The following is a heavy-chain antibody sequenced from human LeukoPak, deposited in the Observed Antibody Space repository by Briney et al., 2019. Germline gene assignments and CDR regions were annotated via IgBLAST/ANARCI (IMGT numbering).Heavy chain of an antibody. CDR2: VDPEDGET. J-gene: IGHJ4*02. D-gene: IGHD3-22*01. Sequence: GATVKISCKVSGYTFTDYYMHWVQQAPGKGLEWMGLVDPEDGETIYAGKFQGRVTITADTSTDTAYMELSSLRSEDTAVYYCATGLGDSSGYYLTSYFDYWGQGTLVTVSS. CDR3: ATGLGDSSGYYLTSYFDY. V-gene: IGHV1-69-2*01. CDR1: GYTFTDYY.